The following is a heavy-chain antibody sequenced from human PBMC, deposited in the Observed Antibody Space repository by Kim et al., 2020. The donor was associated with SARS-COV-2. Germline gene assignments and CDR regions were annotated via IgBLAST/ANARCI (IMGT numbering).Heavy chain of an antibody. CDR2: IYSGGST. Sequence: GGSLRLSCAASGFTVSSNYMSWVRQAPGKGLEWVSVIYSGGSTYYADSVKGRFTISRDNSKNTLYLQMNSLRAEDTAVYYCARAEDYYDSSGYYPFFDYWGQGTLVTVSS. CDR1: GFTVSSNY. CDR3: ARAEDYYDSSGYYPFFDY. D-gene: IGHD3-22*01. V-gene: IGHV3-66*01. J-gene: IGHJ4*02.